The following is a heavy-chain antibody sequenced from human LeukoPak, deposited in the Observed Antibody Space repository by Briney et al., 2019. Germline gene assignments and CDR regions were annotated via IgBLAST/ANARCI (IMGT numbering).Heavy chain of an antibody. Sequence: GGSLRLSCAASGFTVSSKYMSWVRQAPGKGLEWVSVIYSDGSTNYADSVKGRFTISRDNSKNMIYLEMNSLRAEDTAVYYCAKERNLEIAVAGTIFDYWGQGTLVTVSS. CDR3: AKERNLEIAVAGTIFDY. V-gene: IGHV3-66*01. CDR2: IYSDGST. CDR1: GFTVSSKY. D-gene: IGHD6-19*01. J-gene: IGHJ4*02.